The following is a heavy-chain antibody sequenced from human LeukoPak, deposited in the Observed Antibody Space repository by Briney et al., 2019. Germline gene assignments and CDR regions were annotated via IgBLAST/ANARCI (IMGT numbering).Heavy chain of an antibody. CDR3: ARGHGGSYAYYYYYYMDV. D-gene: IGHD1-26*01. CDR2: ISSSGSTI. CDR1: GFTFSSYE. J-gene: IGHJ6*03. Sequence: GGSLRLSCAASGFTFSSYEMNWVRQAPGKGLEWVSYISSSGSTIYYADSVKGRFTISRDNAKNSLYLQMNSLRAEDTAVYYCARGHGGSYAYYYYYYMDVWGKGTTVTVSS. V-gene: IGHV3-48*03.